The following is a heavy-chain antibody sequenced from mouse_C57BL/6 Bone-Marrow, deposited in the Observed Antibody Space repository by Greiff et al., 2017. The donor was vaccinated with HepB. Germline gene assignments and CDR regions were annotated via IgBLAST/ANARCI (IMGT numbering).Heavy chain of an antibody. CDR2: IYPGDGDT. V-gene: IGHV1-82*01. CDR3: LITRGY. CDR1: GYAFSSSW. D-gene: IGHD1-1*01. J-gene: IGHJ2*01. Sequence: QVQLQQSGPELVKPGASVKISCKASGYAFSSSWLNWVKQRPGKGLEWIGRIYPGDGDTNYNGKFKGKATLTADKSSSTAYMQLSSLTSEDSAVYFCLITRGYWGQGTTLTVSS.